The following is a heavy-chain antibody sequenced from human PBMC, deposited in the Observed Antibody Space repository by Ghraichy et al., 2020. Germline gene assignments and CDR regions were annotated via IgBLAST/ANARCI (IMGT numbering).Heavy chain of an antibody. CDR3: ARVMGDELHDAFDI. D-gene: IGHD3-16*01. Sequence: SETLSLTCTVSGGSISSYYWSWIRQPPGKGLEWIGYIYYSGSTNYNPSLKSRVTISVDTSKNQFSLKLSSVTAADTAVYYCARVMGDELHDAFDIWGQGTMVTVSS. J-gene: IGHJ3*02. CDR2: IYYSGST. CDR1: GGSISSYY. V-gene: IGHV4-59*08.